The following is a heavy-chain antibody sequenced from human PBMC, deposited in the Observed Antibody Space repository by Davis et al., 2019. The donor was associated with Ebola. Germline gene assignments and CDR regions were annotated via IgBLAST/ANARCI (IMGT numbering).Heavy chain of an antibody. CDR2: ISGSGGNT. CDR1: VITFSRYA. D-gene: IGHD3-3*01. V-gene: IGHV3-23*01. CDR3: ARSGLSFGVVKYHYGMDA. J-gene: IGHJ6*04. Sequence: GGSLRLSCADSVITFSRYAMTWVRQAPGKGLEWVSAISGSGGNTYYADSVKGRFTISRDNSKKTMYLQMNSLRGEDTAVYYCARSGLSFGVVKYHYGMDAWGKGTTVTVSS.